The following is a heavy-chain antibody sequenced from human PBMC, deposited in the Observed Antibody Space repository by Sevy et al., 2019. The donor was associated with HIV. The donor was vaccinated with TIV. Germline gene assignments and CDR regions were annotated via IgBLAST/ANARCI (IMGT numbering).Heavy chain of an antibody. J-gene: IGHJ3*02. CDR1: GGTFSNDA. Sequence: ASVKVSCKASGGTFSNDAISWVRQAPGQGPEWMGGMIPMFGTANYTQKFQGRVTITADESTRTVYMELSSLRSEDTAVYYCAREWGYYDSSGYSLDAFDIWGQRTMVTVSS. D-gene: IGHD3-22*01. CDR2: MIPMFGTA. V-gene: IGHV1-69*13. CDR3: AREWGYYDSSGYSLDAFDI.